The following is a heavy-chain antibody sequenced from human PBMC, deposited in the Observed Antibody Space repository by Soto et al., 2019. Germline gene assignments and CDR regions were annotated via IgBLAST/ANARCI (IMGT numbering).Heavy chain of an antibody. CDR3: AREGAHYAPFAL. Sequence: QAQLVQSGAEAKQPWASVRVSCKASGYTFTDFALYWVRQAPGQGLEWMGWINVGNGNTGYSRKFQGRVTNDRDMSATTDYIEVTSLTSEDTAIYYCAREGAHYAPFALWGQGTLVTVSS. V-gene: IGHV1-3*01. CDR2: INVGNGNT. CDR1: GYTFTDFA. J-gene: IGHJ4*02. D-gene: IGHD3-16*01.